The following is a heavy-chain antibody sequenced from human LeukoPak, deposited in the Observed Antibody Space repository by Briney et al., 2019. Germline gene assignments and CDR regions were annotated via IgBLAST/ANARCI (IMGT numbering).Heavy chain of an antibody. V-gene: IGHV3-66*01. Sequence: GGSLRLSCAASGFTVTSNHMNWVRQAPGKGLQWVSIIYTGGTTHYADSLKDRFTISRDDSINTLYLQMNSLRAEDTAVYYCARDSSSYYFDYWGQGTLVTVSS. CDR2: IYTGGTT. D-gene: IGHD6-6*01. CDR1: GFTVTSNH. CDR3: ARDSSSYYFDY. J-gene: IGHJ4*02.